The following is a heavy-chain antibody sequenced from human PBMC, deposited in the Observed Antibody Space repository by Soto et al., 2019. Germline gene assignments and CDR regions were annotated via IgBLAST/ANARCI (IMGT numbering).Heavy chain of an antibody. CDR2: MNPNSGNT. CDR1: GYTFTSYD. Sequence: ASVKVSCKASGYTFTSYDINWVRQATGQGLERMGWMNPNSGNTGYAQKFQGRVTMTRNTSISTAYMELSSLRSEDTAVYYCARVFRSRVHTLYYYYYYYMDVWGKGTTVTVSS. D-gene: IGHD6-13*01. J-gene: IGHJ6*03. CDR3: ARVFRSRVHTLYYYYYYYMDV. V-gene: IGHV1-8*01.